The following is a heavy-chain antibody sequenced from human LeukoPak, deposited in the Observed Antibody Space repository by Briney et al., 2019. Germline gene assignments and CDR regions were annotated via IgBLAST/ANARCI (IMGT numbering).Heavy chain of an antibody. CDR1: GYTFTGYY. J-gene: IGHJ5*02. D-gene: IGHD2-15*01. Sequence: VASVKVSCKASGYTFTGYYMHWVRQAPGQGLEWMGWINPNSGGTNYAQKFQGRVTMTRDTSISTAYMELSRLRSDDTAVYYCARAPSGGSSFDPWGQGTLVTVSS. CDR3: ARAPSGGSSFDP. CDR2: INPNSGGT. V-gene: IGHV1-2*02.